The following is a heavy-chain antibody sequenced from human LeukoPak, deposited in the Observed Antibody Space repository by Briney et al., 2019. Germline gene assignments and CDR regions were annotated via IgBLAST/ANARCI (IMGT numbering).Heavy chain of an antibody. J-gene: IGHJ4*02. CDR3: ASYQYSGSPFFDY. Sequence: GGSLRLSCAASGFTVSSNYMSWVRQSPGKGLEWVANIKQDGSEKYYVDSVKGRFTISRDNAKNSLYLQMNSLRAEDTAVYYCASYQYSGSPFFDYWGQGTLVTVSS. CDR2: IKQDGSEK. V-gene: IGHV3-7*01. CDR1: GFTVSSNY. D-gene: IGHD1-26*01.